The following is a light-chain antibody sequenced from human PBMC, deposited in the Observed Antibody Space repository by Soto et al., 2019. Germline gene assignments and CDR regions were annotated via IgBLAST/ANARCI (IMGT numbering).Light chain of an antibody. CDR1: SSNIGSNT. V-gene: IGLV1-44*01. CDR2: SHN. Sequence: QSVLTQPPSASGTPGQRVTISCSGSSSNIGSNTVNWYQQLPGTAPKLLIYSHNQRPSGVPDRFSVSKSGTSASLAISGLQSEDEADYYCATWDDSLDGYVFGTGTKLT. CDR3: ATWDDSLDGYV. J-gene: IGLJ1*01.